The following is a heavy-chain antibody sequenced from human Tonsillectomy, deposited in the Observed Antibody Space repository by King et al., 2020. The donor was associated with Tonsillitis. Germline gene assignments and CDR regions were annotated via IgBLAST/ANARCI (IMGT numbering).Heavy chain of an antibody. V-gene: IGHV4-59*08. D-gene: IGHD3-22*01. Sequence: QLQESGPGLVKPSENLSLTCTVSGGSISSYYWSWIRQPPGKGLEWIGYIYYSGSTNYNPSLKSRVTISVDTSKNQFSLKLSSVTAADTAVYYCARLVWGNNEFDSSGYYSGWFDPWGQGTLVTVSS. CDR3: ARLVWGNNEFDSSGYYSGWFDP. CDR2: IYYSGST. CDR1: GGSISSYY. J-gene: IGHJ5*02.